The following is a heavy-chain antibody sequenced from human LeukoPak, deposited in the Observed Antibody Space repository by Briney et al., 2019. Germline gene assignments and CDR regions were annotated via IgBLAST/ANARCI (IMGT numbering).Heavy chain of an antibody. CDR2: INPNSGGT. V-gene: IGHV1-2*02. CDR1: GYTFTGYY. D-gene: IGHD3-3*01. Sequence: ASVKVSCKASGYTFTGYYMHWVRQAPGQGLEWMGWINPNSGGTNYAQKFQGRVTMTRDTSISTAYMELSRLRSDDTAVYYCARGDFWSGSGIDWFDPWGQGTLVTVSS. CDR3: ARGDFWSGSGIDWFDP. J-gene: IGHJ5*02.